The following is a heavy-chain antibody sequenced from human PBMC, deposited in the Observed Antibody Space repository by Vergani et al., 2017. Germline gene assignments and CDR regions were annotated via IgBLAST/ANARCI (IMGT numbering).Heavy chain of an antibody. Sequence: QLQLPESGPGLVKPSETLSLTCTVPGGSLSSSSYYWGWIRQPPGKGLEWIGSIYYSGSTYYNPSLKSRVTISVDTSKNQFSLKLGSVTAADAAVYYCAGAADFDLWGRGTLVTVSS. CDR2: IYYSGST. J-gene: IGHJ2*01. CDR3: AGAADFDL. CDR1: GGSLSSSSYY. V-gene: IGHV4-39*07.